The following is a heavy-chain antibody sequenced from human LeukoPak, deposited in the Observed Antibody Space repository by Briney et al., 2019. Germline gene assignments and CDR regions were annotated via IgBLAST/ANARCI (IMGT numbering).Heavy chain of an antibody. CDR2: ISGSGGST. J-gene: IGHJ4*02. Sequence: QTGGSLRLSCVASGFTFSAYTMNWVRQAPGKGLEWVSAISGSGGSTYYADSVKGRFTISRDNSKNTLYLQLNSLRAEDTAVYYCANVLGGYRFNYGGQGTLVTVSS. V-gene: IGHV3-23*01. CDR1: GFTFSAYT. D-gene: IGHD5-18*01. CDR3: ANVLGGYRFNY.